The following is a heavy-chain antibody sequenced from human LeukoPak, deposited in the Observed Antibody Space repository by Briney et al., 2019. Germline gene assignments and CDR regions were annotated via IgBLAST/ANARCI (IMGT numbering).Heavy chain of an antibody. D-gene: IGHD1-26*01. Sequence: GGSLRLSCAASGFTFSSHAMSWVRQAPGKGLEWVSGLIENGATTYYADSVKGRFAISRDNSRNTMYLQMNSLRAEDTAVYYCVKDYRVGSSPAFGDFWGQGTLVTVSS. J-gene: IGHJ4*02. CDR2: LIENGATT. V-gene: IGHV3-23*01. CDR1: GFTFSSHA. CDR3: VKDYRVGSSPAFGDF.